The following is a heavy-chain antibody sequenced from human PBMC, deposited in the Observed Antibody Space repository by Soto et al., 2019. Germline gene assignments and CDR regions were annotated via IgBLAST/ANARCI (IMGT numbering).Heavy chain of an antibody. Sequence: EVQLVESGGGLVQPGGSLRLSCAASGFSLSDYWIHWVRQAPGKGLVWLSRTKGDGSETDYADSVRGRFTISRDNAKNTVYLQLNSLRVEDTAVYYCARDYHGSGNPWGQGTPVTVSS. CDR2: TKGDGSET. J-gene: IGHJ5*02. CDR1: GFSLSDYW. V-gene: IGHV3-74*01. CDR3: ARDYHGSGNP. D-gene: IGHD3-10*01.